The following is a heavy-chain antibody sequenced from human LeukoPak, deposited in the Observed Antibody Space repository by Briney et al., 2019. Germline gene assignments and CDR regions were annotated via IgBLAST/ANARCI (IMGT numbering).Heavy chain of an antibody. Sequence: GGSLRLSCAASGFTFNGYGMHWVRQAPGKGLEWVAVIWYDGSNKYYADSVKGRFTISRDNSKNTLYLQMNSLRAEDTAVYYCARDSSSWPDLDYWGQGTLVTVSS. J-gene: IGHJ4*02. CDR2: IWYDGSNK. D-gene: IGHD6-13*01. V-gene: IGHV3-33*01. CDR3: ARDSSSWPDLDY. CDR1: GFTFNGYG.